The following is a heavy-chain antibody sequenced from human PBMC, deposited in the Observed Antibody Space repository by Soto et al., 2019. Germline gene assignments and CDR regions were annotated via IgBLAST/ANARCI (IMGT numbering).Heavy chain of an antibody. CDR2: IYHTGST. D-gene: IGHD4-17*01. V-gene: IGHV4-59*01. CDR3: VRAAHYNDYVFDY. Sequence: SETLSLTCTVSGAFISSYFWSWIRQTPGKGLEWIGYIYHTGSTKKNPSLESRVTISIDTSRNQFSLKLSSMTAADTAVFYCVRAAHYNDYVFDYWGQGILVTVSS. CDR1: GAFISSYF. J-gene: IGHJ4*02.